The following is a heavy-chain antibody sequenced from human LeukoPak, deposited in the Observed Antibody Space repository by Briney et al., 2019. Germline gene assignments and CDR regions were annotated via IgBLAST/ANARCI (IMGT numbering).Heavy chain of an antibody. CDR2: IYYSGST. Sequence: SETLSLTCTVSGGSISSYHWSWIRQPPGKGLEWIGYIYYSGSTNYNPSLKSRVTISVDTSKNQFSLKLSSVTAADTAVYYCARVGHYYDSSGSAFDIWGQGTMVTVSS. J-gene: IGHJ3*02. CDR3: ARVGHYYDSSGSAFDI. D-gene: IGHD3-22*01. CDR1: GGSISSYH. V-gene: IGHV4-59*01.